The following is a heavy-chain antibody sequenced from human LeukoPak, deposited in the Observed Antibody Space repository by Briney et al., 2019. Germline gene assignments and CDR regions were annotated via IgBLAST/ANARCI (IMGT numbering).Heavy chain of an antibody. J-gene: IGHJ4*02. Sequence: GGSLRLSCEASGFTFSSYSMNWVRQAPGKGLEWVSSISSSSSYIYYADSVKGRFTISRDNAKNSLYLQMNSLRAEDTAVYYCARGRRSSSSLFFDYWGQGTLVTVSS. CDR1: GFTFSSYS. CDR2: ISSSSSYI. CDR3: ARGRRSSSSLFFDY. D-gene: IGHD6-6*01. V-gene: IGHV3-21*01.